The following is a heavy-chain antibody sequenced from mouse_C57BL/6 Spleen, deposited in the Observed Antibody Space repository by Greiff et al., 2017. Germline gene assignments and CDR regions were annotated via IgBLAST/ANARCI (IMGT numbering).Heavy chain of an antibody. Sequence: VQLQQSGPELVKPGASVKIPCKASGYTFTDYNMDWVKQSHGKSLEWIGDINTNNGGTIYNQKFKGKDTLTVDTTSSTAYMELRSLTSEDTAVNYCERGGGLGRFYAMDYWGQGTSVTVSS. V-gene: IGHV1-18*01. CDR3: ERGGGLGRFYAMDY. CDR1: GYTFTDYN. D-gene: IGHD4-1*01. CDR2: INTNNGGT. J-gene: IGHJ4*01.